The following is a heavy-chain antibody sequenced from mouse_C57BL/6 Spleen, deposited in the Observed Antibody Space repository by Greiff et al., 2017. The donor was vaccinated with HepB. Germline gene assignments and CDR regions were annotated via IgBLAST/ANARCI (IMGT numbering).Heavy chain of an antibody. CDR2: IYPGSGST. CDR3: AREGPYYGSRGYYAMDY. D-gene: IGHD1-1*01. J-gene: IGHJ4*01. Sequence: QVQLQQPGAELVKPGASVKMSCKASGYTFTSYWITWVKQRPGQGLEWIGDIYPGSGSTNYNEKFKSKATLTVDTSSSTAYMQLSGLTSEDSAVYYCAREGPYYGSRGYYAMDYWGQGTSVTVSS. V-gene: IGHV1-55*01. CDR1: GYTFTSYW.